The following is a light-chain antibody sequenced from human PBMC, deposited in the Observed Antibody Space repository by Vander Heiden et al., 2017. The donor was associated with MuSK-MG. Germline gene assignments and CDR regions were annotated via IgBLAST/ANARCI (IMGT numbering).Light chain of an antibody. J-gene: IGKJ1*01. V-gene: IGKV4-1*01. Sequence: DIVMTQTPSPLALSLGARATINRKSSQSVLYSSNNKNYLAWYQQKPGQPPKLLIYWASTRESGVPDRFSGSGSGTDFTLTISSLQAEDVAVYYCQQDDSTPRTFGQGTKVEIK. CDR2: WAS. CDR3: QQDDSTPRT. CDR1: QSVLYSSNNKNY.